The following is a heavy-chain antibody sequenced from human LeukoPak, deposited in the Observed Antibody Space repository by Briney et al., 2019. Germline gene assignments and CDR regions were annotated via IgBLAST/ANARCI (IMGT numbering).Heavy chain of an antibody. CDR2: TTPYTNNT. D-gene: IGHD3-16*01. Sequence: GAAVKVSCTASGYTFTSYIINWVQQAPGQGHEWVGWTTPYTNNTNSAQKFQGRVTLTTDTATTKAYLELRNQRRDDAAVYYCARAAGYGDGGDFDYWGQGTLVTVST. CDR1: GYTFTSYI. J-gene: IGHJ4*02. CDR3: ARAAGYGDGGDFDY. V-gene: IGHV1-18*01.